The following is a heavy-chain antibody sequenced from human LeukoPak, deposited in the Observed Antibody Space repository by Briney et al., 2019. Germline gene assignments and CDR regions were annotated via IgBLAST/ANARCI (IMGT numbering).Heavy chain of an antibody. CDR1: GYTFTGYY. CDR3: ARLGYGVNSADY. J-gene: IGHJ4*02. Sequence: ASVKVSCKASGYTFTGYYMHWVRQAPGQGLEWMGWINPNSGGTNYAQKLQGRVTMTTDTSTSTAYMELRSLRSDDTAVYYCARLGYGVNSADYWGQGTLVTVSS. CDR2: INPNSGGT. V-gene: IGHV1-2*02. D-gene: IGHD4-23*01.